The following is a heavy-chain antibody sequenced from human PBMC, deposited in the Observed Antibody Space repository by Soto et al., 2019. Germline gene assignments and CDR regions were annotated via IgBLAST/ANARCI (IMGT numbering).Heavy chain of an antibody. CDR3: GRARGGYNHY. D-gene: IGHD5-12*01. CDR1: GGSISSYY. Sequence: SETLSLTCTVSGGSISSYYWSWIRQPPGKGLEWFGYIYYFGSTHYNPSLKSRATISLDTPKNQFSLNLSPVAAAGRSVYYCGRARGGYNHYWGQGTLGTVAS. CDR2: IYYFGST. J-gene: IGHJ4*02. V-gene: IGHV4-59*01.